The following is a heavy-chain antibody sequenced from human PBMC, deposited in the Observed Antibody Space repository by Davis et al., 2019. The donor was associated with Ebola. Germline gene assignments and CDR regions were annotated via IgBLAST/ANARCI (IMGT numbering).Heavy chain of an antibody. J-gene: IGHJ6*02. D-gene: IGHD6-19*01. CDR3: AKELYSSGWGYYGMDV. V-gene: IGHV3-30*18. CDR2: ISYDGSNK. Sequence: GESLKISCAAFAFTFGSYGMHWVRQAPGKGLEWVAVISYDGSNKYYADSVKGRFTISRDNSKDTLYLQMNSLRAEDTAVYYCAKELYSSGWGYYGMDVWGQGTTVTVSS. CDR1: AFTFGSYG.